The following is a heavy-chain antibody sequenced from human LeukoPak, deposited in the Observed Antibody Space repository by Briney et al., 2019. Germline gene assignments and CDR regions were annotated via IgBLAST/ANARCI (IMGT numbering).Heavy chain of an antibody. J-gene: IGHJ3*02. Sequence: SQTLSLTCTVSGGSISSGGYYCSWIRQPPGKGLEWIGYIYQSGSTYYNPSLKSRVTISVDRSKNQFSLKLSSVTAADTAVYYCAAIDLGPRKISSGYEGKAFDIWGQGTMVTVSS. CDR1: GGSISSGGYY. CDR3: AAIDLGPRKISSGYEGKAFDI. D-gene: IGHD3-22*01. V-gene: IGHV4-30-2*01. CDR2: IYQSGST.